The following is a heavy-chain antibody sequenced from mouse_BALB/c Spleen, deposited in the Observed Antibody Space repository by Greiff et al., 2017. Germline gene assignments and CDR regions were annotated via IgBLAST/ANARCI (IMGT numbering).Heavy chain of an antibody. CDR3: ATEYRYDGYYYAMDY. CDR1: GFSLTSYG. Sequence: VKLVESGPGLVQPSQSLSITCTVSGFSLTSYGVHWVRQSPGKGLEWLGVIWSGGSTDYNAAFISRLSISKDNSKSQVFFKMNSLQANDTAIYYCATEYRYDGYYYAMDYWGQGTSVTVSS. D-gene: IGHD2-14*01. V-gene: IGHV2-2*02. CDR2: IWSGGST. J-gene: IGHJ4*01.